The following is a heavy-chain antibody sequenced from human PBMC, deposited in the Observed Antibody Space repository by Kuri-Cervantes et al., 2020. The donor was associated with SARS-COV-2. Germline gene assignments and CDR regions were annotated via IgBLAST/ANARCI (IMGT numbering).Heavy chain of an antibody. Sequence: SVKVSCKASGGTFSSYAISWVRQAPGQGLEWMGGIIPIFGTANYAQKLQGRVTMTTDTSTSTAYMELRSLRSDDTAVYYCASHLGPAAISDYYYYMDVWGKGTTVTVSS. CDR2: IIPIFGTA. CDR3: ASHLGPAAISDYYYYMDV. J-gene: IGHJ6*03. CDR1: GGTFSSYA. D-gene: IGHD2-2*02. V-gene: IGHV1-69*05.